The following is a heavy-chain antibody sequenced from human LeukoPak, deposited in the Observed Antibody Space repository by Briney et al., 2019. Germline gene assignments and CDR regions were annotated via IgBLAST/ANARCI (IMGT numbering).Heavy chain of an antibody. CDR2: IIPILGIA. D-gene: IGHD3-3*01. V-gene: IGHV1-69*04. J-gene: IGHJ4*02. CDR1: GSTFSSYA. CDR3: ARDLGHDDFWSGCYNEYYFDY. Sequence: SVKVSCKASGSTFSSYAIRWVRQAPGQGLEWMGRIIPILGIANYAQKFQGRVTITADKSTSTAYMELSSLRSEDTAVYYCARDLGHDDFWSGCYNEYYFDYWGQGTLVTVSS.